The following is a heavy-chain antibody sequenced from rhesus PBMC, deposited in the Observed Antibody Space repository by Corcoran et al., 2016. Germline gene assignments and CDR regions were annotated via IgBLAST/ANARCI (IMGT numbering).Heavy chain of an antibody. V-gene: IGHV4-106*01. CDR1: GGSISDDYY. D-gene: IGHD6-31*01. CDR3: ARDPYYSSGHLFDY. CDR2: ICGSGGDT. J-gene: IGHJ4*01. Sequence: QVQLQESGPGLVKPSETPSLTCAVSGGSISDDYYWSWIRQPPGKGQEWNRYICGSGGDTHYNPSLKNRGTNAINTSKNHFSRKLSAVTAADPAVYYWARDPYYSSGHLFDYWGQGVLVTVSS.